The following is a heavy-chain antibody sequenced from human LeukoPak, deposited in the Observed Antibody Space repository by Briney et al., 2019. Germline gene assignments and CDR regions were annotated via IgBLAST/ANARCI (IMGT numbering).Heavy chain of an antibody. D-gene: IGHD6-13*01. Sequence: SETLSLTCTVSGGSICSYYWRWIRRPPGKGVEWFGEFKYYGSTNYNRSLESRVNISVGTSKNQFSLKLSSVHAADTAVYYCARFGRGRSAYSSGWYTSANYYYYNMDVWGKGTTVTIS. CDR1: GGSICSYY. J-gene: IGHJ6*03. CDR3: ARFGRGRSAYSSGWYTSANYYYYNMDV. CDR2: FKYYGST. V-gene: IGHV4-34*01.